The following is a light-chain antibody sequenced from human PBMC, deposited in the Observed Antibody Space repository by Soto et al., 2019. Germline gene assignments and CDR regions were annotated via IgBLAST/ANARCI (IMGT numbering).Light chain of an antibody. CDR1: QSVGRD. Sequence: EIVMTQSPATLSVSPGERATLSCRTSQSVGRDLAWYQQKPGQAPRLLIYDSSTRATGIPDRFSGSGSGTEFTLTTSGLQSEDFAVYYCQEYINWPRLTFGGGTKVDIK. CDR3: QEYINWPRLT. CDR2: DSS. V-gene: IGKV3-15*01. J-gene: IGKJ4*01.